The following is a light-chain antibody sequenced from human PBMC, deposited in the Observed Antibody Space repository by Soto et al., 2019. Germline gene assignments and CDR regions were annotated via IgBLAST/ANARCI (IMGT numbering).Light chain of an antibody. J-gene: IGKJ2*01. V-gene: IGKV1-39*01. Sequence: DTQMTQSPSSLSASVGDRVTLACRASQNSSDYLNWYLQKPWKAPKLMIYAAPTLQSGVPSRFRGSGSGTDFSLTISILHPEDLATYYCQQTYTSPYTFRQGTKLEIK. CDR3: QQTYTSPYT. CDR1: QNSSDY. CDR2: AAP.